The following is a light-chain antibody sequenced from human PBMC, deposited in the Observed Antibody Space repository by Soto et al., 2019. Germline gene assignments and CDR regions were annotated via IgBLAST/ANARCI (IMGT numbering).Light chain of an antibody. CDR1: QSVSSN. V-gene: IGKV3-15*01. Sequence: EIVMTQSPATLSVSPGERATLSCRASQSVSSNLAWYQQKPGQAPGLLIYGASTRATGIPARFSGSGSGTEFTLTISSLQSEDFAVYYCQQYNNWPPVLTFGGGTKVEI. CDR3: QQYNNWPPVLT. CDR2: GAS. J-gene: IGKJ4*01.